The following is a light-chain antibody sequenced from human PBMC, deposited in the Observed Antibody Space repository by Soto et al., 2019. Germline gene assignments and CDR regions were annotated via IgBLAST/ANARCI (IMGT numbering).Light chain of an antibody. V-gene: IGLV2-8*01. CDR2: EVS. CDR1: SSDVGGYNY. CDR3: SSYAGSNNYV. J-gene: IGLJ1*01. Sequence: QSMLTQPPSASGSPGQSVTISCTGTSSDVGGYNYVSWYQQHPGKAPKVMIYEVSKRPSGVPDRFSGSKSGNTASLTVSGLQAEDEADYYCSSYAGSNNYVFGTGTKLTVL.